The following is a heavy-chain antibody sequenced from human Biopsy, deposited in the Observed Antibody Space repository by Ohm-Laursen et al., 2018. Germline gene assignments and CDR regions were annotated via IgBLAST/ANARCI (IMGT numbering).Heavy chain of an antibody. CDR1: GYTFNDYY. D-gene: IGHD3-10*01. Sequence: ASVKVSCNASGYTFNDYYIHWVRQSPGQGLEWMGWVNPNSGATNSAEKFRGRVTLTRDTSISAVYIELRRLKSDDAAVYFCARDRMTDVFGGPTRTDVFDSWGQGTPVTVSS. CDR2: VNPNSGAT. J-gene: IGHJ4*02. CDR3: ARDRMTDVFGGPTRTDVFDS. V-gene: IGHV1-2*02.